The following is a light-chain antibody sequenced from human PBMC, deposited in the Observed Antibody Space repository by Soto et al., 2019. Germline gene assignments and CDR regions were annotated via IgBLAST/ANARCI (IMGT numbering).Light chain of an antibody. Sequence: IVMTQSPATLSVSPGERATLSCRASQSVSSKLAWYQQKPGQAPRLLISGASNRATGTPDRFRGSGSGTDFTLTISRLEPEDFAVYYCHQYGSSPWTFGQGTKVDIK. CDR2: GAS. V-gene: IGKV3-20*01. CDR1: QSVSSK. CDR3: HQYGSSPWT. J-gene: IGKJ1*01.